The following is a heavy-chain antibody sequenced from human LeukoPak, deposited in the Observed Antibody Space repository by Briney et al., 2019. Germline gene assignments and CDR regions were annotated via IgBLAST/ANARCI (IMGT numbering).Heavy chain of an antibody. CDR1: GGSVSSGSYC. V-gene: IGHV4-61*01. CDR3: ARDILRNYFDY. Sequence: SETLSLTCTVSGGSVSSGSYCWSWIRQPPGKGLEWIGYIYYSGSTNYNPSLKSRVTISVDTSKNQFSLKLSSVTAADTAVYYCARDILRNYFDYWGQGTLVTVSS. CDR2: IYYSGST. D-gene: IGHD3-9*01. J-gene: IGHJ4*02.